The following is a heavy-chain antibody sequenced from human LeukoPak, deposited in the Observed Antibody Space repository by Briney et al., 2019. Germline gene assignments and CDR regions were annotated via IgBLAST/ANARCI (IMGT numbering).Heavy chain of an antibody. J-gene: IGHJ3*02. CDR1: GYTFTSYD. CDR3: ARAGGIAAAGPGDAFDI. Sequence: GASVKVSCKASGYTFTSYDINWVRQATGQGLEWMGWMNPNSGNTGYAQKFQGRVTITRNTSISTAYMELSSLRSEDTAVYYCARAGGIAAAGPGDAFDIWGQGTMVTVSS. V-gene: IGHV1-8*03. CDR2: MNPNSGNT. D-gene: IGHD6-13*01.